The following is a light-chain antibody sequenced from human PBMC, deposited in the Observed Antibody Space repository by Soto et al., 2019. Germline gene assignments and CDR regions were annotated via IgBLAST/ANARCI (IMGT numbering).Light chain of an antibody. CDR3: QHYGRPLT. Sequence: EIVLTQSPGTLSLSPGGRATLSCRASQSVRSSYLAWYQQRPGQAPRLLIFGASFRATGITDRFSGSGSGTDFTLTISRLEPEDFAVYYCQHYGRPLTFGGGTKVEIK. J-gene: IGKJ4*01. CDR1: QSVRSSY. CDR2: GAS. V-gene: IGKV3-20*01.